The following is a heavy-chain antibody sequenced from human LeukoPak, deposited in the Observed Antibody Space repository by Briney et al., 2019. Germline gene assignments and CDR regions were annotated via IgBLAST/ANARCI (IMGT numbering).Heavy chain of an antibody. CDR1: GFTLSNYW. J-gene: IGHJ4*02. CDR3: ARNRGADY. CDR2: IKHDGSEK. Sequence: PGGSLRLSCAASGFTLSNYWVSWVRQAPGKGLEWVANIKHDGSEKYYADSVKGRFTISRDSAKNSLFLQMNSLRAEDTAVYYCARNRGADYWGQGTLVTASS. V-gene: IGHV3-7*01. D-gene: IGHD3-10*01.